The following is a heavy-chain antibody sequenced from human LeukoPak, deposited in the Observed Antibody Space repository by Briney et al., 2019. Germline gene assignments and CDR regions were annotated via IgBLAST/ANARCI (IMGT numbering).Heavy chain of an antibody. CDR3: ARGPPPDFDY. CDR2: IHPSGST. CDR1: GGSINNYY. Sequence: SETLSLTCTVSGGSINNYYWTWIRQPAGKGLEWIGRIHPSGSTNYNPSLKSRLTLSVDTSKNQFSLKLSSVTAADTAVYYCARGPPPDFDYWGRGTLVTVSS. J-gene: IGHJ4*02. V-gene: IGHV4-4*07.